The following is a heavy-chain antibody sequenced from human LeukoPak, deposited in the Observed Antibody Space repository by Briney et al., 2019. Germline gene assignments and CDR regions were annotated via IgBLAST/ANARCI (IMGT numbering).Heavy chain of an antibody. J-gene: IGHJ4*02. Sequence: ASVKVSCKASGGTFSSYAISWVRQATGQGLEWMGGIIPIFGTANYAQKFQGRVTITADESTSTAYMELSSLRSEDTAVYYCAEYYDSSGYYSHWGQGTLVTVSS. CDR2: IIPIFGTA. CDR1: GGTFSSYA. V-gene: IGHV1-69*13. CDR3: AEYYDSSGYYSH. D-gene: IGHD3-22*01.